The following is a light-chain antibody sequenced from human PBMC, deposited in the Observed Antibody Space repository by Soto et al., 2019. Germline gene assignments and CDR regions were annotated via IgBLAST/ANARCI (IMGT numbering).Light chain of an antibody. Sequence: DIVLTQSPGTLSLSPGERASLSCRASQSVSSSYLAWYQHKPGQAPRLLLHGASSRATGIPDRFSGSGSGTDFTLTISRLEPEDFAVYYCQQYGSSPPIIFGQGTRLEIK. V-gene: IGKV3-20*01. CDR2: GAS. CDR3: QQYGSSPPII. J-gene: IGKJ5*01. CDR1: QSVSSSY.